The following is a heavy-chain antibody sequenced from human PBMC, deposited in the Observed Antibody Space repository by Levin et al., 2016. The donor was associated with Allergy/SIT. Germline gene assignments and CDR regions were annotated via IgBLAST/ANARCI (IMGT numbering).Heavy chain of an antibody. J-gene: IGHJ4*02. CDR1: GGTFSSYT. CDR2: IIPIFGTP. V-gene: IGHV1-69*13. D-gene: IGHD1-26*01. CDR3: ARGWELRGNYYFDY. Sequence: SVKVSCKASGGTFSSYTISWVRQAPGQGLEWMGGIIPIFGTPSYAQKFQGRVTITADESTSTAYMGLSRLRSEDTAVYYCARGWELRGNYYFDYWGQGTLVTVSA.